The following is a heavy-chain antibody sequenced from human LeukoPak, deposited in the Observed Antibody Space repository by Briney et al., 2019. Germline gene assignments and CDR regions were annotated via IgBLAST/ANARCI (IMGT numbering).Heavy chain of an antibody. CDR3: ARVSYDFWSGETYYFDY. CDR1: GYTFTGYY. V-gene: IGHV1-2*02. CDR2: INPNSGGT. Sequence: ASVKVSCKASGYTFTGYYMHWVRQAPGQGLEWMGWINPNSGGTNYAQKFQGRVTTTRDTPISTAYMELSRLRSDDTAVYYCARVSYDFWSGETYYFDYWGQGTLVTVSS. D-gene: IGHD3-3*01. J-gene: IGHJ4*02.